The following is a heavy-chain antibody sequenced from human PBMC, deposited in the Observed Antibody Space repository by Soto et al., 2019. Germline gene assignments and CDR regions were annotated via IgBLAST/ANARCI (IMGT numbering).Heavy chain of an antibody. CDR2: ISGSGGST. D-gene: IGHD1-7*01. CDR1: GFTFSSYA. CDR3: ASNHLGTTPYGMDV. Sequence: PGGSLRLSCAASGFTFSSYAMRWVRQAPGKGLEWVSAISGSGGSTYYADSVKGRFTISRDNSKNTLYLEMNSLRAEDTAVYYCASNHLGTTPYGMDVWGQGTTVTVSS. V-gene: IGHV3-23*01. J-gene: IGHJ6*02.